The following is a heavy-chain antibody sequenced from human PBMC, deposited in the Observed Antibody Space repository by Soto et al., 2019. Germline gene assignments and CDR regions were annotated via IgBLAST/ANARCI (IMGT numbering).Heavy chain of an antibody. CDR2: IIPIFGTT. CDR1: GGSFNYYA. J-gene: IGHJ4*02. Sequence: QVQLVQSGVEVKKPGSSVKVSCKASGGSFNYYAITWVRQAPGQGLEWMGGIIPIFGTTNYAQKFQDRVTITADKSTITAYMELPGLKSEDTAVYYCASKSDSSGYFFTPHFYFDNWGQGPLVALSS. D-gene: IGHD3-22*01. CDR3: ASKSDSSGYFFTPHFYFDN. V-gene: IGHV1-69*06.